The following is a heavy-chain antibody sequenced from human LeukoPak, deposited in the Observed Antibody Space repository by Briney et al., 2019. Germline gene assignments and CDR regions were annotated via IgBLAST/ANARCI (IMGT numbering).Heavy chain of an antibody. Sequence: GGSLRLSCAASGFTFSSYTMNWVRQAPGKGLEWVSSISSSSSYIYYADSVKGRFTISRDNAKNSLYLQMNSLRAEDTAMYYCAREQWDLYFDYWGQGTLVTVSS. CDR3: AREQWDLYFDY. D-gene: IGHD1-26*01. V-gene: IGHV3-21*01. CDR1: GFTFSSYT. CDR2: ISSSSSYI. J-gene: IGHJ4*02.